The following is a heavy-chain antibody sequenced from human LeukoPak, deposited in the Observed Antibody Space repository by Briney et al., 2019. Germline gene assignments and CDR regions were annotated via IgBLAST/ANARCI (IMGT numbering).Heavy chain of an antibody. J-gene: IGHJ4*02. D-gene: IGHD2-21*02. V-gene: IGHV3-48*04. Sequence: GGSLRLSCAASGFTFNSFSMNWVRQAPGKGLEWVSYISSISTIIYYAGSVKGRFTISRDNAKNTLYLQMNSLRADDTAVYYCARDGDAPMTDFDYWGQGTLVTVSS. CDR1: GFTFNSFS. CDR3: ARDGDAPMTDFDY. CDR2: ISSISTII.